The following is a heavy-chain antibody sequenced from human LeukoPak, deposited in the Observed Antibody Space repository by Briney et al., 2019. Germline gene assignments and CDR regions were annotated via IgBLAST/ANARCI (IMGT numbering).Heavy chain of an antibody. J-gene: IGHJ6*03. Sequence: GGSLRLPCAASGFTFSNYAMHWVRQAPGKRLEWVAVISYDGSNKFYADSVKGRFTISRDNSKNTLHLQMNSLRAEDTAVYYCARSLATSYYYMDVWGKGTTVTVSS. CDR1: GFTFSNYA. CDR3: ARSLATSYYYMDV. D-gene: IGHD5-12*01. CDR2: ISYDGSNK. V-gene: IGHV3-30*04.